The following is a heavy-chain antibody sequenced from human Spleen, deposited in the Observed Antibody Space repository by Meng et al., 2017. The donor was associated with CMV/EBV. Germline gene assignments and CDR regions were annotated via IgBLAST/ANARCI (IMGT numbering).Heavy chain of an antibody. V-gene: IGHV3-53*01. D-gene: IGHD6-6*01. CDR3: ARAARTYYGMDV. CDR2: MYSGDVT. Sequence: GESLKISCAASGFTVSTDYMSWVRQAPGKGLEWVSFMYSGDVTYYADSVKGRFTISRDNAKNSLYLQMNSLRAEDTAVYYCARAARTYYGMDVWGQGTTVTVSS. CDR1: GFTVSTDY. J-gene: IGHJ6*02.